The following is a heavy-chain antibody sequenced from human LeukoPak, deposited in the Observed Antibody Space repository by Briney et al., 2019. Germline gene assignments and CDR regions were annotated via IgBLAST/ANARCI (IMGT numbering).Heavy chain of an antibody. V-gene: IGHV1-2*02. D-gene: IGHD3-22*01. Sequence: ASVKVSCKASGYTFTGYYMHWVRQAPGQGLEWMGWINPNSGGTNYAQKFQGRVTMTRDTSISTAYMELSSPRSEDTAVYYCARGAGAYDSSGYYSSWGQGTLVTVSS. J-gene: IGHJ5*02. CDR2: INPNSGGT. CDR3: ARGAGAYDSSGYYSS. CDR1: GYTFTGYY.